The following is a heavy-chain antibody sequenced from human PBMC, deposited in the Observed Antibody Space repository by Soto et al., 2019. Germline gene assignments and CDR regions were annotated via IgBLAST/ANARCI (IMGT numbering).Heavy chain of an antibody. CDR3: ARHGAGSGSYYYYYGMDV. CDR2: IYYSGST. V-gene: IGHV4-39*01. Sequence: SETLSLTCTVSGGSISSSSYYWGWIRQPPGKGLEWIGSIYYSGSTYYNPSLKSRVTISVDTSKNQFSLKLSSVTAADTAVYYCARHGAGSGSYYYYYGMDVWGQGTTVTVSS. CDR1: GGSISSSSYY. D-gene: IGHD3-10*01. J-gene: IGHJ6*02.